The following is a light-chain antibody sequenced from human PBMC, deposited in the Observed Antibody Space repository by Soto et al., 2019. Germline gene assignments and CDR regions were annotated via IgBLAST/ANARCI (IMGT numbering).Light chain of an antibody. J-gene: IGKJ5*01. CDR1: QSVLKSSNNYNY. V-gene: IGKV4-1*01. CDR3: QQYYGGPIT. CDR2: WAS. Sequence: DIVMTQSPDSLAVSLGERATINCKSSQSVLKSSNNYNYLAWFQQKPGQPPQLLIYWASTRESGVPDRFGGSGSGTDFTLTISSLQAEDVDVYYCQQYYGGPITFGQGTRLEI.